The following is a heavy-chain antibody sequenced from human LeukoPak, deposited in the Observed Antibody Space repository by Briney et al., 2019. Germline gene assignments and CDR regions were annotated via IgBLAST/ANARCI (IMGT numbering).Heavy chain of an antibody. D-gene: IGHD6-19*01. Sequence: PGGSLRLSCAASGFTFSSSAMSWVRQAPGKGLEWVSSISGSGSGGSTYYADSVKGRFTISRDNSKNTLYLQMNSLRAEDTAVYYCATAKYARDSSGWYYFDYWGQGTLVTVSS. CDR2: ISGSGSGGST. V-gene: IGHV3-23*01. CDR1: GFTFSSSA. CDR3: ATAKYARDSSGWYYFDY. J-gene: IGHJ4*02.